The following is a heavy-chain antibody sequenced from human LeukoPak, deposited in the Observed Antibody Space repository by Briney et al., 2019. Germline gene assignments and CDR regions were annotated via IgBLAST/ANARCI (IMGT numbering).Heavy chain of an antibody. V-gene: IGHV4-59*11. CDR2: IYYSGST. Sequence: SETLSLTCTVPGGSISSHYWSWIRQPPGKGLEWIGYIYYSGSTNYNPSLKSRVTISADTSKNQFSLSRDSVTAAVKAVYYCARGNRNSIGYYAFDYGGQGTLVTVPS. J-gene: IGHJ4*02. CDR3: ARGNRNSIGYYAFDY. CDR1: GGSISSHY. D-gene: IGHD3-22*01.